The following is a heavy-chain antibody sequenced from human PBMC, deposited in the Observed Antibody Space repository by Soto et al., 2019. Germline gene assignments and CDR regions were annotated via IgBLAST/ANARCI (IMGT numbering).Heavy chain of an antibody. Sequence: LRLSCAASGFTFSSYAMSWVRQAPGKGLEWVSAISGSGGSTYYADSVKGRFTISRDNSKNTLYLQMNSLRAEDTAVYYCANKVRTSIPQKSYYYYGMDVWGQGTTVTVSS. CDR2: ISGSGGST. V-gene: IGHV3-23*01. CDR3: ANKVRTSIPQKSYYYYGMDV. D-gene: IGHD2-2*01. J-gene: IGHJ6*02. CDR1: GFTFSSYA.